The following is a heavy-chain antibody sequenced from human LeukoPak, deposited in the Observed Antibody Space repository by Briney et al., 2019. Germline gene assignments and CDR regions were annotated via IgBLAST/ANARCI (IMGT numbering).Heavy chain of an antibody. CDR1: GFTFSSNA. D-gene: IGHD3-22*01. V-gene: IGHV3-23*01. CDR3: ASYYDSSGFDY. Sequence: GGSLRLSCAASGFTFSSNAMSWVRQAPGKGLEWVSAISGSSGSTYYADSVKGRFTISRDNSKNTLYLQMNSLRAEDTAVYYCASYYDSSGFDYWGQGTLVTVSS. CDR2: ISGSSGST. J-gene: IGHJ4*02.